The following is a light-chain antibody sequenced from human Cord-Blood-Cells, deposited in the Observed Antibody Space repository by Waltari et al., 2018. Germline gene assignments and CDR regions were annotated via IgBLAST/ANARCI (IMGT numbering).Light chain of an antibody. CDR3: QQSYSTPRT. J-gene: IGKJ2*01. Sequence: QSTWAPSSLSASVGDRVTITCRASQSISSYLNWYQQKPGKAPKLLIYAASSLQSGVPSRFSGSGSGTDFTLTISSLQPEDFATYYCQQSYSTPRTFGQGTKLEIK. V-gene: IGKV1-39*01. CDR1: QSISSY. CDR2: AAS.